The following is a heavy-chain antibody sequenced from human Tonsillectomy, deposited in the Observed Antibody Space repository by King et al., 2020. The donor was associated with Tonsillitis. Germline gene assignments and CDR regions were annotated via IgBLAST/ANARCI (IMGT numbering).Heavy chain of an antibody. CDR1: GFTFSSYS. CDR2: ITSSSSYI. V-gene: IGHV3-21*01. D-gene: IGHD3-3*02. J-gene: IGHJ4*02. Sequence: QLVQSGGGLVKPGGSLRLSCAASGFTFSSYSMNWFRQAPGKGLEWVSSITSSSSYIYYADSGKGRFTISRDNAKNSLYLQMNSLRAEDTAVYYCARELAEGFDYWGQGTLVTVSS. CDR3: ARELAEGFDY.